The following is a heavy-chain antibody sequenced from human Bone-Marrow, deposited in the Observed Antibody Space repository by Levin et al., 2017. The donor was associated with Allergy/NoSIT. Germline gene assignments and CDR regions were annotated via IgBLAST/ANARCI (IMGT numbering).Heavy chain of an antibody. CDR3: ARIRVEWEVGSGYYFDY. J-gene: IGHJ4*02. CDR2: IYPGDSDT. CDR1: GYSFTNFW. V-gene: IGHV5-51*01. Sequence: KVSCKGSGYSFTNFWIGWVRQMPGKGLECMGIIYPGDSDTRYSPSFQGQVTISADKSISTASLQWSSLKASDTAMYYCARIRVEWEVGSGYYFDYWGQGRLVTVSS. D-gene: IGHD1-26*01.